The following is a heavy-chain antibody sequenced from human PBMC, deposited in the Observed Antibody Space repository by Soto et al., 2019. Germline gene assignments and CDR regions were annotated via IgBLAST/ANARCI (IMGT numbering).Heavy chain of an antibody. V-gene: IGHV3-23*01. J-gene: IGHJ5*02. CDR2: ISGGGGST. CDR1: GFTFSSYN. CDR3: AKAGGYDILTGYRNRFDP. D-gene: IGHD3-9*01. Sequence: GGSLRLSCAASGFTFSSYNMNWVRQAPGKGLEWVSGISGGGGSTYYAASVKGRFTISRDNSKSTLYLQMNSLGAEDTAVYYCAKAGGYDILTGYRNRFDPWGQGTRVTVSS.